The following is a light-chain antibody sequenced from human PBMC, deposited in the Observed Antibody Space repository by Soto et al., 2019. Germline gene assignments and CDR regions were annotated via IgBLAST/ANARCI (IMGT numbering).Light chain of an antibody. Sequence: DIVMTQSPLSLPVTPGEPASISCRSSQSLLHSNGYNYLDWYLQKPGQSPQILIYLGSNRASGVPDRFSGRGSGTDVTLKISRVEAEDVGVYYCMQALQTPYTFGQGTKLEIK. CDR3: MQALQTPYT. J-gene: IGKJ2*01. CDR2: LGS. V-gene: IGKV2-28*01. CDR1: QSLLHSNGYNY.